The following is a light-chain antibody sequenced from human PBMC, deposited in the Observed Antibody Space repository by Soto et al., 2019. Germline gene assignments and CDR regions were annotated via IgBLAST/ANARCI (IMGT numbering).Light chain of an antibody. J-gene: IGKJ2*01. V-gene: IGKV1-39*01. CDR3: QQSYNTPPST. CDR2: GAS. Sequence: DIQLTQSPSSLSASVGDRVTLTCRASQSIITYLNWYQQKPGKAPKLLIYGASSLQSGVPSRFSGSGSGTDFTLTISSLQPEDIATYYCQQSYNTPPSTFGQGTKVEIK. CDR1: QSIITY.